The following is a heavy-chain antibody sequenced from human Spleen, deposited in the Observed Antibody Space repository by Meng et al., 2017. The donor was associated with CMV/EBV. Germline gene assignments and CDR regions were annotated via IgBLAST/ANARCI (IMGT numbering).Heavy chain of an antibody. CDR1: GGCVSSDSHY. CDR2: IYYNGNT. Sequence: GSLRLSCTVSGGCVSSDSHYWSWIRQPPGMGLEWIGSIYYNGNTNYNPSLKSRVTISVDTSKNQFSLRLNSVTAADTAVYYCAREIQASSNSDLNWFDPWGQGTLVTVSS. V-gene: IGHV4-61*01. CDR3: AREIQASSNSDLNWFDP. J-gene: IGHJ5*02. D-gene: IGHD4-11*01.